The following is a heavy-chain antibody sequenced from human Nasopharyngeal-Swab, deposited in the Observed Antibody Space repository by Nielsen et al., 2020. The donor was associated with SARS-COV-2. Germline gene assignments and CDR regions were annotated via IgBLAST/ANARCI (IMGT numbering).Heavy chain of an antibody. J-gene: IGHJ4*02. Sequence: WLRQPPGKGLEGIGELNHSGSTNYNPSLKRRVTISVDTSKNQFYLKLSSVTAADTAVYYCARYSRSSWSSRRDYWGQGTLVTVSS. D-gene: IGHD6-13*01. CDR2: LNHSGST. CDR3: ARYSRSSWSSRRDY. V-gene: IGHV4-34*01.